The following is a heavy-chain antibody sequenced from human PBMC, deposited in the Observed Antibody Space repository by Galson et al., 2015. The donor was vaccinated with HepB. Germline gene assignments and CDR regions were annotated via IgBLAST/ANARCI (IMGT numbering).Heavy chain of an antibody. J-gene: IGHJ5*02. V-gene: IGHV1-46*01. Sequence: SVKVSCKASGYTLTSYYVHWVRQAPGQGLEWMGIINPSGGSTSYAQKFQGRVTMTRDTSTSTVYMELSSLRSEDTAVYYCARDLVRSSGWHNWFDPWGQGTLVTVSS. CDR2: INPSGGST. CDR1: GYTLTSYY. CDR3: ARDLVRSSGWHNWFDP. D-gene: IGHD6-19*01.